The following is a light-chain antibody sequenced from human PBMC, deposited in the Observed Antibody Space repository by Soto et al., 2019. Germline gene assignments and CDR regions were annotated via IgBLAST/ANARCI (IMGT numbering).Light chain of an antibody. Sequence: EIVVTQSPATLFVSPGDRATRSCRASQSVGSDLAWYQQKPGQSPRLLIYGASSRATGVPARFSGSGSGTEFTLAISSLQSEDFAVYYCQQYNDWPLTFGGGNKVEIK. V-gene: IGKV3-15*01. CDR3: QQYNDWPLT. CDR1: QSVGSD. CDR2: GAS. J-gene: IGKJ4*01.